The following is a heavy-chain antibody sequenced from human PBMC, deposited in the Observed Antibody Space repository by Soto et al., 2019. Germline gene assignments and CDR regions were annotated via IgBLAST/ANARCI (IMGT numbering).Heavy chain of an antibody. J-gene: IGHJ6*02. CDR2: IVVGSGNT. CDR1: GFTFTSSA. Sequence: SVKVSCKASGFTFTSSAVQWVRQARGQRLEWIGWIVVGSGNTNYAQKFQERVTITRDMSTSTAYMELSSLRSEDTAVYYCAAFHDFWSGYLSDYHYGMDVWGQGTTVTVSS. V-gene: IGHV1-58*01. CDR3: AAFHDFWSGYLSDYHYGMDV. D-gene: IGHD3-3*01.